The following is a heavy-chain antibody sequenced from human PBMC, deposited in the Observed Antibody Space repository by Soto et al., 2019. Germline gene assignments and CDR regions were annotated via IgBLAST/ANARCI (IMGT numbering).Heavy chain of an antibody. J-gene: IGHJ3*02. Sequence: VVSRRRSCSSCVCSFSSYSMSLFLQAPGKWLEWVSAISGSGGSTYYADSVKGRFTISRDNSKNTLYLQMNSLRAEDTAVYYCAKDTSRHYASRGCDDFDIWGQAKMVTVS. CDR1: VCSFSSYS. CDR3: AKDTSRHYASRGCDDFDI. V-gene: IGHV3-23*01. D-gene: IGHD4-17*01. CDR2: ISGSGGST.